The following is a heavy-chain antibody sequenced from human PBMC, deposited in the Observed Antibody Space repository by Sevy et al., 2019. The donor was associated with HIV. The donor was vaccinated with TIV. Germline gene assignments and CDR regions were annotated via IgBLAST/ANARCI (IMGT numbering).Heavy chain of an antibody. D-gene: IGHD3-3*01. V-gene: IGHV1-8*01. J-gene: IGHJ6*02. CDR3: ARSYYDFWSGYYVYYYYGMDV. CDR1: GYTFTSYD. CDR2: MNPNSGNT. Sequence: ASVKVSCKASGYTFTSYDINWVRQATGQGLEWMGWMNPNSGNTGYAQKFQGRVTMTRNTSISTAYMELGSLGSEETAVDYCARSYYDFWSGYYVYYYYGMDVWGQGTTVTVSS.